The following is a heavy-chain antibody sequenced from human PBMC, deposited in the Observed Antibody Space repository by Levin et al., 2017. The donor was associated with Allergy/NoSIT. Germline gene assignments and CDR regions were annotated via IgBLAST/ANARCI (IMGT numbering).Heavy chain of an antibody. J-gene: IGHJ4*02. CDR3: AKGSAGSYSSGWYGTNFDY. CDR1: GFTFSSYA. D-gene: IGHD6-19*01. V-gene: IGHV3-23*01. CDR2: IGGTGANT. Sequence: GGSLRLSCAASGFTFSSYAMNWVRQAPGKGLEWVSGIGGTGANTYFADSVKGRFTISRDSSNNTLYLQMNSLRAEDTAVYYCAKGSAGSYSSGWYGTNFDYWGQGTLVTVSS.